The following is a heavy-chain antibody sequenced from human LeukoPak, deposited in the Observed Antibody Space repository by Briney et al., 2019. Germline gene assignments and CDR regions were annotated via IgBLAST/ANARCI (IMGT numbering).Heavy chain of an antibody. Sequence: GVSLRLSCAASGFTFDDYGMSWVRQAPGKGREWVSGINWNGGSTGYADSVKGRFTISRDNAKNSLYMQMNSLRAEDTAVYYCARRYCSSTSCLIDYWGQGTLVTVSS. CDR2: INWNGGST. D-gene: IGHD2-2*01. CDR1: GFTFDDYG. CDR3: ARRYCSSTSCLIDY. V-gene: IGHV3-20*04. J-gene: IGHJ4*02.